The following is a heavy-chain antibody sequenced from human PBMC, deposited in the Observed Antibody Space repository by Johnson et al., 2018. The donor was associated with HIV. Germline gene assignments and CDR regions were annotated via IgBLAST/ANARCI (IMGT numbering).Heavy chain of an antibody. J-gene: IGHJ3*01. Sequence: QVQLVESGGGLVKPGGSLRLSCAASGFTFSSYAMHWVRQAPGKGLEWVAVTSYDGSNKYYADSVKGRFTISRDNSKNTLYLQMNSLRAEDTAVYYCAKVGGYSYGESWGQGTMVTVSS. CDR3: AKVGGYSYGES. CDR2: TSYDGSNK. D-gene: IGHD5-18*01. CDR1: GFTFSSYA. V-gene: IGHV3-30-3*01.